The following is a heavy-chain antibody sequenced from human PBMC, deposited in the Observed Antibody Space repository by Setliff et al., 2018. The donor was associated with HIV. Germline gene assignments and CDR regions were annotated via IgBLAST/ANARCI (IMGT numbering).Heavy chain of an antibody. CDR1: GGSISSGHYY. V-gene: IGHV4-61*09. D-gene: IGHD2-21*01. Sequence: PSETLSLTCTVSGGSISSGHYYWSWIRQPAGKGLEWIGHIYSSGSTNYNPSPKSRVTISVDTSKNQFSLKLSSVTAADTAVYYCAKQYCGGDCYSDSYYYMDVWGKGTTVTVS. CDR3: AKQYCGGDCYSDSYYYMDV. J-gene: IGHJ6*03. CDR2: IYSSGST.